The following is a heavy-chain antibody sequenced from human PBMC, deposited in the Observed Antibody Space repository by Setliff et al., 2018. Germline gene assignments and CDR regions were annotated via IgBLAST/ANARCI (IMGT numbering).Heavy chain of an antibody. D-gene: IGHD2-2*01. CDR2: ISGSGGST. CDR1: GFTFSSYA. Sequence: GSLRLSCAASGFTFSSYAMSWVRQAPGKGLEWVSAISGSGGSTYYADSVKGRFTISRDNSKNTLYLQMNSLRAEDTAVYYCAKVQVPAAILVANYYYGMDVWGQGTTVTVSS. CDR3: AKVQVPAAILVANYYYGMDV. V-gene: IGHV3-23*01. J-gene: IGHJ6*02.